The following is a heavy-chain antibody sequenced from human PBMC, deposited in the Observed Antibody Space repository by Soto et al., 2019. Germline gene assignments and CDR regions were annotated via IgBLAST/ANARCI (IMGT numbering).Heavy chain of an antibody. CDR3: ARACSGGSCYGDYYGMDV. D-gene: IGHD2-15*01. J-gene: IGHJ6*02. CDR2: ISAYNSNT. Sequence: GASVQVSCKASGYTFTSYGISWVRQAPGQRLEWMGWISAYNSNTNYAQKHQGRVTMTTDTSTSTAYMELRSLRSDDTAVYYCARACSGGSCYGDYYGMDVWGQGTTVTVSS. CDR1: GYTFTSYG. V-gene: IGHV1-18*01.